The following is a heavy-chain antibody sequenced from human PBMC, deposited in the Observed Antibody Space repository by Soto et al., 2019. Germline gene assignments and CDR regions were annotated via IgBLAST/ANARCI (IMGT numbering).Heavy chain of an antibody. D-gene: IGHD2-15*01. J-gene: IGHJ3*02. CDR1: GGSISIGGYA. Sequence: PSETLSLTRAFSGGSISIGGYAWSWIRQPPGKGLEWIGYIYHSGSTYYNPSLKSRVTISVDRSKNQFSLKLSSVTAADTAVYYCARVVVVKETYAFDIWGQGTMVTVSS. V-gene: IGHV4-30-2*01. CDR3: ARVVVVKETYAFDI. CDR2: IYHSGST.